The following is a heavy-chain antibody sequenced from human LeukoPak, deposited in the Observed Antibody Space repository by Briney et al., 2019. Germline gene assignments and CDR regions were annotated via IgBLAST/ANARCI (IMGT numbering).Heavy chain of an antibody. V-gene: IGHV1-18*01. CDR2: ISTYNGNT. CDR1: GYTFISYG. J-gene: IGHJ4*02. D-gene: IGHD6-19*01. Sequence: ASVKVSCKASGYTFISYGISWVRQAPGQGLEWMGWISTYNGNTNYAQKLQGRVTMTTDTPTSTAYMELRSLRSDDTAIYYCARHREQWLVRPFDSWGQGTLVTVSS. CDR3: ARHREQWLVRPFDS.